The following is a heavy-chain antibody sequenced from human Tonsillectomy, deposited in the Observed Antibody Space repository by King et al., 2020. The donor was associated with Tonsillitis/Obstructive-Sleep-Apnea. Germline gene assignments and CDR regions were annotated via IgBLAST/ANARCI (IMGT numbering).Heavy chain of an antibody. CDR1: GYTFTTYY. D-gene: IGHD2-15*01. J-gene: IGHJ4*02. CDR3: ARAECSGGICMWYIDY. Sequence: VQLMQSGAEVKRPGASVKVSCKASGYTFTTYYLHWVRLAPGQGLEWMGIINPSGGSTNYAQKFQGRVTMTTDTSTSTVYMELSSLRSEDTAVYYCARAECSGGICMWYIDYWGQGTLVTVSS. CDR2: INPSGGST. V-gene: IGHV1-46*01.